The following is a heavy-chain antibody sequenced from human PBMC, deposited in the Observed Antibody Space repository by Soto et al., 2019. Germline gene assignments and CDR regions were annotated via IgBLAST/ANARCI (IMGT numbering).Heavy chain of an antibody. CDR3: AREDPRVCSGGSCYPRDAFDS. Sequence: QVQLQESGPGLVKPSQTLSLTCTVSGGSISSGGYYWSWIRQHPGKGLEWIGYIYYSGSTYYNPSLQSRVTISVDTSKNQFSPKLIYVTAADTAVYYCAREDPRVCSGGSCYPRDAFDSWGQETMVTFAS. J-gene: IGHJ3*02. D-gene: IGHD2-15*01. CDR1: GGSISSGGYY. V-gene: IGHV4-31*03. CDR2: IYYSGST.